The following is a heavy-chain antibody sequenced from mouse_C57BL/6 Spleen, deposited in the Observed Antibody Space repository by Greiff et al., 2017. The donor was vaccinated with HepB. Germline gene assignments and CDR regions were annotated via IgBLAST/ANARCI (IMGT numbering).Heavy chain of an antibody. V-gene: IGHV1-76*01. CDR3: ARTAQATWFAY. Sequence: VQLQQSGAELVRPGASVKLSCKASGYTFTDYYINWVKQRPGQGLEWIARIYPGSGNTYYNEKFKGKATLTAEKSSSTAYMQLSSLTSEDSAVYFWARTAQATWFAYWGQGTLVTVSA. CDR2: IYPGSGNT. D-gene: IGHD3-2*02. J-gene: IGHJ3*01. CDR1: GYTFTDYY.